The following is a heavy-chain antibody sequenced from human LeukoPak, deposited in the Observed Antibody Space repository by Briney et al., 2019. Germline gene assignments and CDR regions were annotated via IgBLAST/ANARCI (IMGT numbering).Heavy chain of an antibody. V-gene: IGHV3-7*01. CDR1: GITLNNYR. Sequence: GGSLRLSCAASGITLNNYRMIWVRQAPGKGLEWVAKINVDGSVIHYVDSVKGRFTISRDNAKNSLYLQMNNLRVEDTALYYCATDYLAYWGQGTLVTVSS. J-gene: IGHJ4*02. CDR3: ATDYLAY. CDR2: INVDGSVI.